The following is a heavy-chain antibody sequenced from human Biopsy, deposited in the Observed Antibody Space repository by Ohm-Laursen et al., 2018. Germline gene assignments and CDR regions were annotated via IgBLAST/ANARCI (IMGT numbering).Heavy chain of an antibody. V-gene: IGHV3-9*01. CDR2: ISWNSGSI. CDR3: AKDKGDNGGTTTPFMDV. Sequence: SLRLSCAAFGFTFDDYAMHWVRQAPGKGLGWVSAISWNSGSIDYADSVKGRFTISRDNAENSLYLQMNSLRAEDTALYYCAKDKGDNGGTTTPFMDVWGQGTTVTVSS. D-gene: IGHD1-26*01. CDR1: GFTFDDYA. J-gene: IGHJ6*02.